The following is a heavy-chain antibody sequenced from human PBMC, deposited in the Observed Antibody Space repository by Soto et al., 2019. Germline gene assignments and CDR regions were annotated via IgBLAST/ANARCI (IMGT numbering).Heavy chain of an antibody. J-gene: IGHJ5*02. CDR1: GYTFFTYD. CDR2: ISTYSGDT. D-gene: IGHD5-12*01. V-gene: IGHV1-18*01. Sequence: QVHLVQSGVEVKTPGASVKVSCKASGYTFFTYDIIWVRQAPGQGLEWMGWISTYSGDTKYAQKFQGRVTMTTDTSTTTAYLALRSLRSDDTAVYYCARHHGPTTSENWFDPWGQGTLVTVSS. CDR3: ARHHGPTTSENWFDP.